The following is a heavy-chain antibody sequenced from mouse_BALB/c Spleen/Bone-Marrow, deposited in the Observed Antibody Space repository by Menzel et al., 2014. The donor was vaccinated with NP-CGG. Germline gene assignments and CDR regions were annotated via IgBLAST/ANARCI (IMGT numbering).Heavy chain of an antibody. J-gene: IGHJ4*01. CDR3: AREDGYFHYYAVDY. V-gene: IGHV2-9*02. Sequence: VKLQESGPGLVAPSQSLSITCTVSGFSLTSYGVRWVRQPPGKGLEWLGIIWAGGSTNYNSALMSRLSISKDNSKSQVFLKMNSLQTDDTAMYYCAREDGYFHYYAVDYWGQGTSVTVSS. CDR1: GFSLTSYG. CDR2: IWAGGST. D-gene: IGHD2-3*01.